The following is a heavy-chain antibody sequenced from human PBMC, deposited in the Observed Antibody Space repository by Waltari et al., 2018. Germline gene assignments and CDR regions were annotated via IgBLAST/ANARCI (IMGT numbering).Heavy chain of an antibody. V-gene: IGHV4-38-2*02. CDR3: ARDRYSGSPKLYYFDY. J-gene: IGHJ4*02. D-gene: IGHD6-13*01. CDR1: GYSISSAYY. CDR2: IYHSGTT. Sequence: QVQLQESGPGLVKPSATLSPTCTVPGYSISSAYYWGWIRQPPGKGLEWIGNIYHSGTTYYNPSLKSRVTISVDTSKNQLSLKLNSVTAADTAVYYCARDRYSGSPKLYYFDYWGQGALVTVSS.